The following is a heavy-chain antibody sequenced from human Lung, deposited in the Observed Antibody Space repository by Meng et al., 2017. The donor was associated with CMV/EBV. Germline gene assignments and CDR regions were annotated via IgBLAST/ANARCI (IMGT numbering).Heavy chain of an antibody. CDR2: ISAYNGNT. CDR3: ARVEVGITSGDY. CDR1: GYTFTNYG. D-gene: IGHD1-26*01. Sequence: QAQLVQSGGEVKEPGAPLKVSCKASGYTFTNYGITWVRQAPGQGLEWMGWISAYNGNTNYAQTLRGRVTLTTDTSTSTAYMELRSLRSDDTAVYYCARVEVGITSGDYWGQGTLVTVSS. J-gene: IGHJ4*02. V-gene: IGHV1-18*01.